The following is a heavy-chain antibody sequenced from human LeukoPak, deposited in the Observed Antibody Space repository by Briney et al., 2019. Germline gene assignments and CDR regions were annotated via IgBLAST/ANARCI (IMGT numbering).Heavy chain of an antibody. V-gene: IGHV1-2*02. CDR2: INPNSGGT. Sequence: ASVKVSCKASGYTFTGYYMHWVRQAPGQGLEWMGWINPNSGGTSYAQKFQGRVTMTRDTSISTAYMELSRLRSDDTAVYYCAREEGYDFWSGYYPEWGQGTLVTVSS. D-gene: IGHD3-3*01. CDR3: AREEGYDFWSGYYPE. CDR1: GYTFTGYY. J-gene: IGHJ4*02.